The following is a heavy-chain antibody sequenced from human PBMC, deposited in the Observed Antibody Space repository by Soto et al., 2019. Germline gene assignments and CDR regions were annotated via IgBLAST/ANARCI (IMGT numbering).Heavy chain of an antibody. V-gene: IGHV4-4*02. CDR1: GGSISSSNW. J-gene: IGHJ3*02. CDR2: IYHSGST. D-gene: IGHD2-15*01. Sequence: ETLSLTCAVSGGSISSSNWWSWVRQPPGKGLEWIGEIYHSGSTNYNPSLKSRVTISVDKSKNQFSLKLSSVTAADTAVYYCARNMDVVVVAARSNAFDIWGQGTMVTVSS. CDR3: ARNMDVVVVAARSNAFDI.